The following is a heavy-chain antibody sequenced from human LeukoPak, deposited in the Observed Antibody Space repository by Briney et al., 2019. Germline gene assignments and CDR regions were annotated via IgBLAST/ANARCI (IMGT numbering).Heavy chain of an antibody. CDR3: ARVSNEIRYCSGGSCYSAEEDY. J-gene: IGHJ4*02. CDR2: ISAYNGNT. Sequence: ASVKVSCKASGYTFTSYGISWVRQAPGQGLEWMGWISAYNGNTNCAQKLQGRVTMTTDTSTSTAYMELRSLRSDDTAVYYCARVSNEIRYCSGGSCYSAEEDYWGQGTLVTVSS. CDR1: GYTFTSYG. V-gene: IGHV1-18*01. D-gene: IGHD2-15*01.